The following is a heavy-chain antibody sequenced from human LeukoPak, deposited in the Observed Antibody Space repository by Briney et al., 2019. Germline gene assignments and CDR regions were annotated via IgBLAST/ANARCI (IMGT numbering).Heavy chain of an antibody. CDR3: ASDGGWTFGCDAFDF. Sequence: SETLSLTCTVSGGSIGSSSYYWGWIRQPPGKGLEWIGSIYYSGSTYYNPSLKSRVTISVDTSKNQFSLKLSSVTAADTAVYYCASDGGWTFGCDAFDFWGQGTMVTVSS. J-gene: IGHJ3*01. CDR1: GGSIGSSSYY. CDR2: IYYSGST. V-gene: IGHV4-39*07. D-gene: IGHD6-19*01.